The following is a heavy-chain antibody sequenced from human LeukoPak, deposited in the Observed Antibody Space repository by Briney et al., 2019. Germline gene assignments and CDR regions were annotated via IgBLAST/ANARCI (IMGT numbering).Heavy chain of an antibody. J-gene: IGHJ4*02. CDR2: IYYSGRT. V-gene: IGHV4-59*08. D-gene: IGHD4-23*01. CDR3: ARFDYGGTQYYFDY. Sequence: SETLSLTCTVSGGSISTYYWSWIRQPPGKGLEWIGYIYYSGRTKYNPSLKSPVTISVDTSKNQFSLKLSSVTAADTAVYYCARFDYGGTQYYFDYWGQGTLVTVSS. CDR1: GGSISTYY.